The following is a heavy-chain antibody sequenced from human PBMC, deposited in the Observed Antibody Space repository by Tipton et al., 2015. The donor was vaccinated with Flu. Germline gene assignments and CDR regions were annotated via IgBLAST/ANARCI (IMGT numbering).Heavy chain of an antibody. CDR1: GGSISSSSYY. J-gene: IGHJ4*02. D-gene: IGHD3-10*01. Sequence: LRLSCTVSGGSISSSSYYWGWIRQPPGKGLEWIGNIYYSGNTYYNPSLKSRVTISVDTSKNQFSLKLSSVTVADTAVYYCARETGGYFGSGAGNWGQGTLVTVSS. CDR3: ARETGGYFGSGAGN. CDR2: IYYSGNT. V-gene: IGHV4-39*07.